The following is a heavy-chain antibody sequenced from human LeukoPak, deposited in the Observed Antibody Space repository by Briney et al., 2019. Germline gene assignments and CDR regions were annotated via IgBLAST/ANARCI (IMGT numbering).Heavy chain of an antibody. J-gene: IGHJ6*03. CDR3: ASLSIPYYYYYMDV. Sequence: GASVKVSCKASGYTFTGYYMHWMRQAPGQGLEWMGWINPNSGGTNYAQKFQGRVTMTRDTSISTAYMELSRLRSDDTAVYYCASLSIPYYYYYMDVWGKGTTVTVPS. D-gene: IGHD6-6*01. CDR1: GYTFTGYY. V-gene: IGHV1-2*02. CDR2: INPNSGGT.